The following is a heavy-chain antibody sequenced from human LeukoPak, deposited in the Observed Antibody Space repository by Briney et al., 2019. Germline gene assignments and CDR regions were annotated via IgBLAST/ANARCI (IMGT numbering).Heavy chain of an antibody. CDR2: IIPIFGTA. CDR1: GGTFSSYA. J-gene: IGHJ4*02. D-gene: IGHD6-13*01. CDR3: ARGAPTAAGLGRGY. Sequence: SVKVSCKASGGTFSSYAISWVRQAPGQGLEWMGGIIPIFGTANYAQKFQGRVTITADESTNTAYMELSSLRSDDTAVYYCARGAPTAAGLGRGYWGQGTLVTVSS. V-gene: IGHV1-69*13.